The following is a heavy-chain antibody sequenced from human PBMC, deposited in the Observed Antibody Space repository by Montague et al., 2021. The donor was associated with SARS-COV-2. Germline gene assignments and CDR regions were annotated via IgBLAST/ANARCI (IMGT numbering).Heavy chain of an antibody. Sequence: SETLSLTCTVSGGSIGSDYWSWIRQPPGKGLEWIGYINFSGTTNYDPSLNSRVTISVDTSKNQFSLKVTSVTAADTAVYYCARHYYGSGCFDYWGRGILVTVSS. CDR2: INFSGTT. J-gene: IGHJ4*02. D-gene: IGHD3-10*01. CDR1: GGSIGSDY. CDR3: ARHYYGSGCFDY. V-gene: IGHV4-59*01.